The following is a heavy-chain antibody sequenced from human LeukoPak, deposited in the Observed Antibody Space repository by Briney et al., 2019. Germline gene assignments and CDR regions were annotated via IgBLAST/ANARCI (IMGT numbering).Heavy chain of an antibody. D-gene: IGHD6-19*01. CDR3: AKDRGGSGWYKGGSDY. J-gene: IGHJ4*02. V-gene: IGHV3-30*02. CDR2: IRYDGSNK. CDR1: GFTFSSYG. Sequence: PGGSLRLSCAASGFTFSSYGMHWVRQAPGKGLEWVAFIRYDGSNKYYADSVKGRFTISRDNSKNTLYLQMNSLGAEDTAVYYCAKDRGGSGWYKGGSDYWGQGTLVTVSS.